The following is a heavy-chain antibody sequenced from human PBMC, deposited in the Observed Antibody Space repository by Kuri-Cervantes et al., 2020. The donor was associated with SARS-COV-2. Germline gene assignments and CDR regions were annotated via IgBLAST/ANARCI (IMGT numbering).Heavy chain of an antibody. D-gene: IGHD3-10*01. CDR2: IYTSGST. CDR3: ARVRVGYYYGSGRGDYYYYYMDV. CDR1: GGSISGYH. Sequence: GSLRLSCMVSGGSISGYHWSWIRQPAGKGLEWIGRIYTSGSTNYNPALKSRVTMSVDTSKNQFSLKLRSVTAADTAIYYCARVRVGYYYGSGRGDYYYYYMDVWGKGTTVTVSS. V-gene: IGHV4-4*07. J-gene: IGHJ6*03.